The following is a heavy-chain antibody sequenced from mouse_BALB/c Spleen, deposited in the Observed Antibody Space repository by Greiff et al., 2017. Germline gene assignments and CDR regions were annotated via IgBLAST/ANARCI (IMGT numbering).Heavy chain of an antibody. Sequence: VKLMESGPGLVAPSQSLSITCTVSGFSLTGYGVNWVRQPPGKGLEWLGMIWGDGSTDYNSALKSRLSISKDNSKSQVFLKMNRLQTDDTARYYCAREDYYGSSSYAMDYWGQGTSVTVSS. V-gene: IGHV2-6-7*01. CDR2: IWGDGST. J-gene: IGHJ4*01. CDR1: GFSLTGYG. CDR3: AREDYYGSSSYAMDY. D-gene: IGHD1-1*01.